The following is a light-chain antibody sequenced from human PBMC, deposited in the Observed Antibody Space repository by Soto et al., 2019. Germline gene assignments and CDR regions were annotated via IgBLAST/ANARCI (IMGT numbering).Light chain of an antibody. CDR2: GAS. V-gene: IGKV3-20*01. CDR3: QQYGSSPPT. J-gene: IGKJ1*01. CDR1: QSVSSSY. Sequence: ESVLTQSPGTQSLSPGERDALCCRASQSVSSSYLAWYQQKPGQAPRLLIYGASSRATGIPDRFSGSGSGTDFTLAISRLEPEDFAVYYCQQYGSSPPTFGQGTKVDIK.